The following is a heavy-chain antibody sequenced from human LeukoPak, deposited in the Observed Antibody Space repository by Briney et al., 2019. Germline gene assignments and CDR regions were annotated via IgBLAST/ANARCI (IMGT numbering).Heavy chain of an antibody. J-gene: IGHJ4*02. V-gene: IGHV3-30*18. CDR1: GFTLRSHG. CDR2: ISYDGSNK. D-gene: IGHD4-23*01. Sequence: PGGAPRLSCAASGFTLRSHGLPRVRPAPGKGLEWGAVISYDGSNKYYADSVKGRFTISRDNSKNTLYLQMNSLRAEDTAVYYCAKDLDYGGNPAVFDYWGQGTLVTVSS. CDR3: AKDLDYGGNPAVFDY.